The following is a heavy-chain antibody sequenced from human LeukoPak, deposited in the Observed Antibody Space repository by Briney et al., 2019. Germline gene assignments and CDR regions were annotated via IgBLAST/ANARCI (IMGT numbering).Heavy chain of an antibody. D-gene: IGHD4-17*01. V-gene: IGHV3-33*01. CDR2: IWYDGSNK. CDR1: GFTFSSYG. Sequence: GGSLRLSCAASGFTFSSYGMHWVRQAPGKGLDWVAVIWYDGSNKYYADSVKGRFTISRDNSKNTLYLQMNSLRAEDTAVYYCARSDYGDYGWFDPWGQGTLVTVSS. CDR3: ARSDYGDYGWFDP. J-gene: IGHJ5*02.